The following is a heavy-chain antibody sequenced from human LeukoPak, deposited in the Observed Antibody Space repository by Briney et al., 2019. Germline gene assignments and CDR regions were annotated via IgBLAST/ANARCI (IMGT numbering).Heavy chain of an antibody. CDR1: GGSISSSSYY. CDR2: IYYGGST. CDR3: ARAMDDAFDI. V-gene: IGHV4-61*01. J-gene: IGHJ3*02. Sequence: SETLSLTCTVSGGSISSSSYYWSWIRQPPGKGLEWIGYIYYGGSTNYNPSLKSRVTISVDTSKNQFSLKLSSVTAADTAVYYCARAMDDAFDIWGQGTMVTVSS. D-gene: IGHD5-24*01.